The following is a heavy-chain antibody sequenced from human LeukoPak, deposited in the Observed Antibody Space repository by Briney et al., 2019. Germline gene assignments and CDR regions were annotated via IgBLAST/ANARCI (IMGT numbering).Heavy chain of an antibody. Sequence: ASVKVSCKASGYTFTNYYIHWVRQAPGQGLELMGLINPSGGSTTYAQKFQGRVTMTRNTSISTAYMELSSLRSEDTAVYYCAMRFTEDAFDIWGQGTMVTVSS. D-gene: IGHD3-3*01. CDR1: GYTFTNYY. CDR2: INPSGGST. J-gene: IGHJ3*02. V-gene: IGHV1-46*01. CDR3: AMRFTEDAFDI.